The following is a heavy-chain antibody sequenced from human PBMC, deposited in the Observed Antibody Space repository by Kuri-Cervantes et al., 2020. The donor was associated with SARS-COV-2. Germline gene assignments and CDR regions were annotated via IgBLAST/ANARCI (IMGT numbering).Heavy chain of an antibody. V-gene: IGHV1-2*02. J-gene: IGHJ4*02. Sequence: ASVKVSCKASGYTFTGYYMHWVRQAPGQGLEWMGWINPNSGGTNYAQKLQGRVTMTTDTSTSTAYMELRSLRSDDTAVYYCARDRHLGDFWSGRYFDYWGQGTLVTVSS. D-gene: IGHD3-3*01. CDR1: GYTFTGYY. CDR2: INPNSGGT. CDR3: ARDRHLGDFWSGRYFDY.